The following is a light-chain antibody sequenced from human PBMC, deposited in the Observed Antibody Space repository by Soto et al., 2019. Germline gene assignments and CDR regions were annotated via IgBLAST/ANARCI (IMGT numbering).Light chain of an antibody. Sequence: QSALTQPASVSGSPGQSITISCTGTSSDVGAYNSVSWYQQYPGKAPKLVIHDVSNRPSGVSNRFSGSKSGNTASLTISGLQAEDEADYYCSSYTSSSSYVFGSGTKAPS. CDR3: SSYTSSSSYV. CDR2: DVS. V-gene: IGLV2-14*01. J-gene: IGLJ1*01. CDR1: SSDVGAYNS.